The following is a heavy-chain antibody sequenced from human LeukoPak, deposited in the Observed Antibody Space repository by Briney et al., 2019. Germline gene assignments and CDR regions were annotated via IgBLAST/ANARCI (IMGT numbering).Heavy chain of an antibody. CDR3: AKDPIVVVTSIPDSTHGSPGY. V-gene: IGHV3-23*01. J-gene: IGHJ4*02. Sequence: GGSLRLSCAASGFTFSGYAMSWVRQAPGKGLEWVSGVSGSGGSTYYADSLKGRFTISRDNSKNTLYLQMNSLRAEDTAVYYCAKDPIVVVTSIPDSTHGSPGYWGQGTLVTVSS. CDR2: VSGSGGST. CDR1: GFTFSGYA. D-gene: IGHD2-21*02.